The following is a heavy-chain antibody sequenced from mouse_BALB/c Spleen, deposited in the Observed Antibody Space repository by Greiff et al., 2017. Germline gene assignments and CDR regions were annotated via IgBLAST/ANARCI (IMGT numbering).Heavy chain of an antibody. Sequence: QVQLQQSGAELVKPGASVKLSCKASGYTFTSYYMYWVKQRPGQGLEWIGEINPCNGGTNFNEKFKSKATLTVDKSSSTAYMQLSSLTSEDSAVYYCKGSRRMSNGYHAGFAYWGQGTRVTVSA. D-gene: IGHD2-2*01. J-gene: IGHJ3*01. V-gene: IGHV1S81*02. CDR1: GYTFTSYY. CDR3: KGSRRMSNGYHAGFAY. CDR2: INPCNGGT.